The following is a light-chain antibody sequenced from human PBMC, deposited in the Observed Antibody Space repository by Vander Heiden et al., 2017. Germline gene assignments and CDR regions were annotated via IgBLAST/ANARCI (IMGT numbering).Light chain of an antibody. CDR3: QLYGSSPLFT. J-gene: IGKJ3*01. CDR1: QNVRNNF. V-gene: IGKV3-20*01. CDR2: DAS. Sequence: EIVLTQPPGTLSLSPGERATLSCRASQNVRNNFLAWYQQKPGQAPRLLLFDASTRATGIPDRFSGSGSGTDLTLTINRLEPEDFSVYYCQLYGSSPLFTFGPGTKVDIK.